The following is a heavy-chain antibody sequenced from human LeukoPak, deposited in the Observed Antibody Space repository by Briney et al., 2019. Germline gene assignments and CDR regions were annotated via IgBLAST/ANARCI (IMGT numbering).Heavy chain of an antibody. D-gene: IGHD1-26*01. Sequence: SSVKVSCKASGYTFTGYYMHWVRQAPGQGLEWMGWINPKSGNTGNAQKFQGRVTITRSTSINTAYMELSSLRSEDTAVYYCARGNKWELRGAFDIWGQGAMVTVSS. CDR2: INPKSGNT. CDR3: ARGNKWELRGAFDI. J-gene: IGHJ3*02. CDR1: GYTFTGYY. V-gene: IGHV1-8*03.